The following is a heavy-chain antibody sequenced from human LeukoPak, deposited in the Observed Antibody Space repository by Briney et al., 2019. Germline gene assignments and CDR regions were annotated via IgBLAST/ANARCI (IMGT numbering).Heavy chain of an antibody. V-gene: IGHV1-18*01. CDR3: ARAPDYDSSGYYYDD. CDR1: GYTFTSYG. CDR2: ISAYNGNT. J-gene: IGHJ4*02. D-gene: IGHD3-22*01. Sequence: GASVKVSCKASGYTFTSYGISWVRQATGQGLEWMGWISAYNGNTNYAQKLQGRVTMTTDTSTSTAYMELRSLRSDDTAVYYCARAPDYDSSGYYYDDWGQGTLVTVSS.